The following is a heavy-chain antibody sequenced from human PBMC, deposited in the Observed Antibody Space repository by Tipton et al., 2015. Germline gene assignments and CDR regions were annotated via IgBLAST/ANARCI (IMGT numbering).Heavy chain of an antibody. V-gene: IGHV3-33*01. CDR3: ARTNIATAEDWFDL. J-gene: IGHJ5*02. D-gene: IGHD2/OR15-2a*01. Sequence: RSLRLSCTGSGFSFGGHILSWVRQAPGKGLEWVAVIWFDGRKKYYADSVKGQFTISRDNSENMLYLQMNSLRAEDTAVYYCARTNIATAEDWFDLWAREPWSPSPQ. CDR2: IWFDGRKK. CDR1: GFSFGGHI.